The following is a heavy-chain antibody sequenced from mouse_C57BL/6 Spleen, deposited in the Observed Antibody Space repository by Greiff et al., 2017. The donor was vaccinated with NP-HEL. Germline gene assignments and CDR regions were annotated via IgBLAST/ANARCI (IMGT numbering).Heavy chain of an antibody. D-gene: IGHD1-1*01. J-gene: IGHJ1*03. CDR3: ATNYYGSEGYFDV. Sequence: VQLQQPGAELVMPGASVKLSCKASGYTFTSYWMHWVKQRPGQGLEWIGEIDPSDSYTNYNQKFKGKSTLTVDKSSSTAYMQLSSLTSEDSAVYYCATNYYGSEGYFDVWGTGTTVTVSS. CDR2: IDPSDSYT. CDR1: GYTFTSYW. V-gene: IGHV1-69*01.